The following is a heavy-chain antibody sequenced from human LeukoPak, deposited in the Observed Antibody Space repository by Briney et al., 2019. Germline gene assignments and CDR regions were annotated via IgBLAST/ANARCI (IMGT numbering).Heavy chain of an antibody. D-gene: IGHD2-15*01. CDR1: GGSFSGYY. CDR3: ARGRGYCSGGSCYALYYYYYYMDV. V-gene: IGHV4-34*01. Sequence: SETLSLTCAVYGGSFSGYYWSWIRQPPGKGLEWIGEINHSGSTNYNPSLKSRVTISVDTSKNQFSLKLSSVTAADTAVYYCARGRGYCSGGSCYALYYYYYYMDVWGKGTTVTVSS. J-gene: IGHJ6*03. CDR2: INHSGST.